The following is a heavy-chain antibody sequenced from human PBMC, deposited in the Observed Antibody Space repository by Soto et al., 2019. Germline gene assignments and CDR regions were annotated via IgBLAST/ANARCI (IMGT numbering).Heavy chain of an antibody. CDR2: INWNGGST. J-gene: IGHJ6*02. CDR3: ARGRFLEWSMAEYYYGMDV. V-gene: IGHV3-20*04. D-gene: IGHD3-3*01. CDR1: GFTFDDYG. Sequence: GGSLRLSCAASGFTFDDYGMSWVRQAPGKGLEWVSGINWNGGSTGYADSVKGRFAISRDNAKNSLYLQMNSLRAEDTALYYCARGRFLEWSMAEYYYGMDVWGQGTTVTVSS.